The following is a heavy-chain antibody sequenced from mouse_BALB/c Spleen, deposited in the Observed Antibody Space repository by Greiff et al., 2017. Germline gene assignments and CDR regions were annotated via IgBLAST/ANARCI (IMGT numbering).Heavy chain of an antibody. D-gene: IGHD4-1*01. CDR1: GFTFSSYA. CDR3: ARPLWDGGVYAMDY. J-gene: IGHJ4*01. CDR2: ISSGGSYT. V-gene: IGHV5-9-1*01. Sequence: EVMLVESGGGLVKPGGSLKLSCAASGFTFSSYAMSWVRQTPEKRLEWVATISSGGSYTYYPDSVKGRFTISRDNAKNTLYLQMSSLRSEDTAMYYCARPLWDGGVYAMDYWGQGTSVTVSS.